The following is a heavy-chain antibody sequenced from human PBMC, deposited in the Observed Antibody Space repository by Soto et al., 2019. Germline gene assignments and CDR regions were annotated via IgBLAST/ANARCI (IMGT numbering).Heavy chain of an antibody. J-gene: IGHJ4*02. CDR3: ARESGDNWTYEVE. D-gene: IGHD1-20*01. CDR1: GGSIADYS. V-gene: IGHV4-4*07. Sequence: SETLSLTCTVSGGSIADYSSRWIRQSAGKGLEWLGRISINGNSHYHPSLRSRVTMSIETSKNQFSLNLRSVTAADTAVYYCARESGDNWTYEVEWGQGTLVTVSS. CDR2: ISINGNS.